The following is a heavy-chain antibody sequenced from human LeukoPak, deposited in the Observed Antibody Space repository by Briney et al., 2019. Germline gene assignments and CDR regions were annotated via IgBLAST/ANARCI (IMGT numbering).Heavy chain of an antibody. CDR2: IRSKAYGGTT. V-gene: IGHV3-49*04. CDR1: GFTFGDYA. J-gene: IGHJ6*03. Sequence: PGGSLRLSCTASGFTFGDYAMSWVRQAPGKGLEWVGFIRSKAYGGTTEYAASVKGRFTISRDDSKSIAYLQMNSLKTEDTAVYYCTRAPRLKYYYEGYYMDVWGKGTTVTISS. CDR3: TRAPRLKYYYEGYYMDV. D-gene: IGHD3-22*01.